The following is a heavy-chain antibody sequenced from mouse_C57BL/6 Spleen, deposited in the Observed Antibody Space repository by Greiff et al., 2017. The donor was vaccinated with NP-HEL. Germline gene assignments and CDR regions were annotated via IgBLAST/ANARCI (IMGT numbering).Heavy chain of an antibody. V-gene: IGHV1-19*01. CDR2: INPYNGGT. J-gene: IGHJ3*01. CDR1: GYTFTDYY. Sequence: EVQLQQSGPVLVKPGASVKMSCKASGYTFTDYYMNWVKQSHGKSLEWIGVINPYNGGTSYNQKFKGKATLTVDKSPSTAYMELNSLTSEDSAVYYCARSPYDYAQAWFAYWGQGTLVTVSA. D-gene: IGHD2-4*01. CDR3: ARSPYDYAQAWFAY.